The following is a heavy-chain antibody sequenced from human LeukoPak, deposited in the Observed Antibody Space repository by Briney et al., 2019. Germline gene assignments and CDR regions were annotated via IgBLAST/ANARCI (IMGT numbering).Heavy chain of an antibody. J-gene: IGHJ6*03. CDR3: ARVSGYCSSTSCRNAALYYYYMDV. CDR2: IYNSGST. Sequence: PSETLSLTCTVSGGSISSGSYYWSWIRQPAGKGLEWIGRIYNSGSTNYNPSLKSRVTISVDTSKNQFSLKLSSVTAADTAVYYCARVSGYCSSTSCRNAALYYYYMDVWGKGTTVTVSS. V-gene: IGHV4-61*02. CDR1: GGSISSGSYY. D-gene: IGHD2-2*01.